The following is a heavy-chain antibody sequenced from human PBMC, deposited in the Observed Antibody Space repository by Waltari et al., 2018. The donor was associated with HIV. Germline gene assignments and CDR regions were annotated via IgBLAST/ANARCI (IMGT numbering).Heavy chain of an antibody. CDR1: GFSFSTFG. V-gene: IGHV3-30*02. CDR3: AKDLKARGIDPSLLDT. J-gene: IGHJ1*01. D-gene: IGHD3-10*01. CDR2: IPYDGTDE. Sequence: VRLVESGGGVIQPGGSLRLSCAASGFSFSTFGLHWVRQAPGRGLEWLAFIPYDGTDEYYLDAVKARFTISRYNSKNTLFLQMSGLRTDDTAYYFCAKDLKARGIDPSLLDTWGQGTLVTVSS.